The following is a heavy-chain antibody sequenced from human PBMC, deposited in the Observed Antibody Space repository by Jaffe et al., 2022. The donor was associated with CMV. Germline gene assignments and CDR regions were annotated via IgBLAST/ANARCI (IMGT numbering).Heavy chain of an antibody. CDR1: GGSFSGYY. CDR2: INHSGST. D-gene: IGHD6-6*01. V-gene: IGHV4-34*01. J-gene: IGHJ4*02. CDR3: ARGEYLVF. Sequence: QVQLQQWGAGLLKPSETLSLTCAVYGGSFSGYYWSWIRQPPGKGLEWIGEINHSGSTNYNPSLKSRVTISVDTSKNQFSLKLSSVTAADTAVYYCARGEYLVFWGQGTLVTVSS.